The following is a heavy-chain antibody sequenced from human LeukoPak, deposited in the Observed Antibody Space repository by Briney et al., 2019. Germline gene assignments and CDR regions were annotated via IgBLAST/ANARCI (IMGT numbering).Heavy chain of an antibody. CDR2: IYDSGTT. D-gene: IGHD6-13*01. CDR1: GGSISSYY. Sequence: SSETLSLTCTVSGGSISSYYRHWIRQLPGKGLEWIGCIYDSGTTNYNPSLKSRVTISGDTAKNQFSLKMSSVTAADTAVYFCARTGQQLVFASWGQGTLVTISS. J-gene: IGHJ5*01. V-gene: IGHV4-59*01. CDR3: ARTGQQLVFAS.